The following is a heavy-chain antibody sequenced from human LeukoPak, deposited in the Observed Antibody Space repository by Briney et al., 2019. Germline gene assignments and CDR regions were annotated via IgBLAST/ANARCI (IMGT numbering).Heavy chain of an antibody. J-gene: IGHJ4*02. CDR2: ISVSGGST. CDR1: GFTFSSYA. CDR3: AKEDSSGYYVGMYYFDY. V-gene: IGHV3-23*01. D-gene: IGHD3-22*01. Sequence: GGSLRLSCAASGFTFSSYAMSWVRQAPWKGVEWVSAISVSGGSTYYADSVKGRFTISRDNSKNTLYLQMNSLRAEDTAVYYCAKEDSSGYYVGMYYFDYWGQGTLVTVSS.